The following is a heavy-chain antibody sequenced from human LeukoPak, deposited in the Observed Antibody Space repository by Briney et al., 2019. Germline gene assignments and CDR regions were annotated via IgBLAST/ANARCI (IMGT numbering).Heavy chain of an antibody. D-gene: IGHD3-10*01. J-gene: IGHJ4*02. CDR1: GFTFSSYA. CDR2: ISGSGGST. V-gene: IGHV3-23*01. Sequence: GGSLRFSCAASGFTFSSYAMSWVRQAPGKGLEWVSAISGSGGSTYYADPVKGRFTISRDNSKNTLYLQMNSLRAEDTAVYYCAKGHYYGSGSYWVWGQGTLVTVSS. CDR3: AKGHYYGSGSYWV.